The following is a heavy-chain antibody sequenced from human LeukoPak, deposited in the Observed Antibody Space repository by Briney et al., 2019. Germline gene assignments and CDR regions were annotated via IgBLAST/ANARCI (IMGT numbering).Heavy chain of an antibody. J-gene: IGHJ6*02. CDR1: GGSLSGYY. V-gene: IGHV4-34*01. D-gene: IGHD4-11*01. CDR3: ARGRADLYSGYYYYGMDV. CDR2: INHSGIT. Sequence: PSETLSLTCAVYGGSLSGYYWTWIRQPPGKGLEWIGEINHSGITNCIPSLKSRVTMSVDTSTNQFSLNLTSVTAADTAVYYCARGRADLYSGYYYYGMDVWGQGTTVTVSS.